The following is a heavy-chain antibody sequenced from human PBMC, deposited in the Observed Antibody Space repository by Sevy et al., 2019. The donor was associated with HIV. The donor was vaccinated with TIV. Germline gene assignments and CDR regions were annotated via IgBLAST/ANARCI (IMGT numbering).Heavy chain of an antibody. CDR3: ARERDSGFSDY. CDR1: GFTFSSYA. Sequence: GGSLRLSCAASGFTFSSYAMHWVRQTPGKGLEWVAVISYDGSNKYYADSVKGRFTISRDNSKNTLYLQMNSLRAEDTAVYYCARERDSGFSDYWGQGTLVTVSS. V-gene: IGHV3-30-3*01. D-gene: IGHD3-22*01. J-gene: IGHJ4*02. CDR2: ISYDGSNK.